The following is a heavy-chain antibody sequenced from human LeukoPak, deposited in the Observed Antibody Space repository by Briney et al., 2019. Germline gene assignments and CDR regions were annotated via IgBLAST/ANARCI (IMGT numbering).Heavy chain of an antibody. J-gene: IGHJ4*02. V-gene: IGHV3-74*01. Sequence: GGSLRLSCAASGFTFNYFWMHWVRQVPGKGPVWVSGINHDGTATYYADSGKGRFTISRDNAKNTVYLQMNGLRAEDTSVYFCATVSEYWGQGTLVTVSS. CDR2: INHDGTAT. CDR1: GFTFNYFW. CDR3: ATVSEY.